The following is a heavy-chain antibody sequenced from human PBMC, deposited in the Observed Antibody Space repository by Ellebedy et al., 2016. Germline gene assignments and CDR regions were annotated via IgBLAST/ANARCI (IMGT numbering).Heavy chain of an antibody. CDR2: VVGSGERT. V-gene: IGHV3-23*01. D-gene: IGHD3-10*01. Sequence: GGSLRLSCEASGFTFSSHAMSWVRQAPGKGPEWVSAVVGSGERTFYADSVKGRFTISRDNSKNRLYLHMSSLKVEDTATYYCANVGGSGTYYNGYWGQGTLVTVSS. J-gene: IGHJ4*02. CDR1: GFTFSSHA. CDR3: ANVGGSGTYYNGY.